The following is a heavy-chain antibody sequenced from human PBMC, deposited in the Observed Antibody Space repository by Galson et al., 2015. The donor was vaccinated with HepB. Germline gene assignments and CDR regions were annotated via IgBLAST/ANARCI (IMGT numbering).Heavy chain of an antibody. CDR3: AKDSVAGADHFDY. CDR1: GFTFSSYA. CDR2: ISYDGSNK. D-gene: IGHD6-19*01. Sequence: SLRLSCAASGFTFSSYAMHWVRQAPGKGLEWVAVISYDGSNKNYADSVKGRFTISRDNSKNTLYLQMNSLRAEDTAVYYCAKDSVAGADHFDYWGQGTLVTVSS. J-gene: IGHJ4*02. V-gene: IGHV3-30*18.